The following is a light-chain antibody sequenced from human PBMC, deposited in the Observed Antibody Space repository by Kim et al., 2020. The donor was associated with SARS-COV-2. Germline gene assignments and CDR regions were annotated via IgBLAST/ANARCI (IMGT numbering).Light chain of an antibody. Sequence: QSVLTQPPSASGTPGQRVTISCSGSSSNIGSNTVNWYQQLPGTAPKLLIYSNNQRPSGVPDRFSGSKSGTSASLAISGLQSEDEADYYCAAWDHSLNVYVFEAGTTVTV. CDR3: AAWDHSLNVYV. V-gene: IGLV1-44*01. J-gene: IGLJ1*01. CDR2: SNN. CDR1: SSNIGSNT.